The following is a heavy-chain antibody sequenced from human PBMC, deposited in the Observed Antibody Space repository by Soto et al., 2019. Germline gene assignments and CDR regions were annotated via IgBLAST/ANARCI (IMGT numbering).Heavy chain of an antibody. D-gene: IGHD2-2*01. Sequence: QVSLVQSGAEVKKPGASVKVSCKASGYTFTSYYVHWVRQAPGQGLEWMGIINPSGATTTYAQNVQGRVAMTRDTSTSTVYTELSSLRSEDTAVYYCARRDCFSSSCYFKYWGQGTLVTVSS. CDR2: INPSGATT. CDR3: ARRDCFSSSCYFKY. CDR1: GYTFTSYY. J-gene: IGHJ4*02. V-gene: IGHV1-46*01.